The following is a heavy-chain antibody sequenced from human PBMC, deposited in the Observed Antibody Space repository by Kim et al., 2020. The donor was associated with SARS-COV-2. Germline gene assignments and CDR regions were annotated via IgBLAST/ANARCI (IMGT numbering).Heavy chain of an antibody. D-gene: IGHD3-10*01. CDR1: GYTFTSYA. V-gene: IGHV1-3*01. Sequence: ASVKVSCKASGYTFTSYAMHWVRQAPGQRLEWMGWNNAGNGNTKYSQKFQGRVNITRDTSASTAYMELSSLRSEDTAVYYCARVLKEWFGEMDPWGQGTLVTVSS. CDR3: ARVLKEWFGEMDP. CDR2: NNAGNGNT. J-gene: IGHJ5*02.